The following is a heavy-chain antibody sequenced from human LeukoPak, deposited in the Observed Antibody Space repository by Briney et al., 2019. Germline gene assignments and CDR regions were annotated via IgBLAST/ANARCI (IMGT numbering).Heavy chain of an antibody. CDR1: GFTFRNYA. CDR3: ARDPLDIVVARGVAPPIGYFDY. CDR2: ISYDGSNK. J-gene: IGHJ4*02. Sequence: GGSLRLSCAASGFTFRNYAMHWVRQAPGKGLEWVALISYDGSNKFYADSVKGRFTISRDNSKNTVYLQMNSLRAEDTALYYCARDPLDIVVARGVAPPIGYFDYWGQGTLVTVSS. V-gene: IGHV3-30*04. D-gene: IGHD2-2*03.